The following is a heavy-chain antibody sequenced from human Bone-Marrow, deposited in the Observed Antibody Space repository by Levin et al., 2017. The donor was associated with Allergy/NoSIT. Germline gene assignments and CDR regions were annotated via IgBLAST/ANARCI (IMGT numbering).Heavy chain of an antibody. D-gene: IGHD5-18*01. V-gene: IGHV4-59*01. CDR1: GGSISSYY. J-gene: IGHJ4*02. Sequence: SETLSLTCTVSGGSISSYYWNWIRQPPGKGLEWIGYIYHSGSTNYNPSLKSRVTISVDTSKNQYSLRLSSVTAADTALYYCPRGIGYGHEFDYWGQGTLVTVSS. CDR3: PRGIGYGHEFDY. CDR2: IYHSGST.